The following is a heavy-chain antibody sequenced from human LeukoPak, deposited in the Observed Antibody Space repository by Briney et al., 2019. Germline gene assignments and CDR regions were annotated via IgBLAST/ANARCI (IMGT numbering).Heavy chain of an antibody. D-gene: IGHD6-13*01. CDR1: GFTFSSYA. CDR2: ISGSGGST. V-gene: IGHV3-23*01. CDR3: AKDKEYSSSWYGDFDY. Sequence: GGSLRLSCAASGFTFSSYAMSWVRQAPGKGLEWVSAISGSGGSTYYADSVKGRFTISRDNSKNTLYLQMNSLRAEDTVVYYCAKDKEYSSSWYGDFDYWGQGTLVTVSS. J-gene: IGHJ4*02.